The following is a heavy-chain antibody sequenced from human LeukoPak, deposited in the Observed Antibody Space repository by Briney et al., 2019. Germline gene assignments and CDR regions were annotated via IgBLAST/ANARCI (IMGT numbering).Heavy chain of an antibody. J-gene: IGHJ4*02. CDR1: GGSISSSSYY. Sequence: SETLSLTCTVSGGSISSSSYYWGWIRQPPGKGLEWIGSIYYSGSTYYNPSLKSRVTISVDTSKNQFPLKLSSVTAADTAVYYCARGVGFRITMIVVVTNFDYWGQGTLVTVSS. D-gene: IGHD3-22*01. V-gene: IGHV4-39*06. CDR2: IYYSGST. CDR3: ARGVGFRITMIVVVTNFDY.